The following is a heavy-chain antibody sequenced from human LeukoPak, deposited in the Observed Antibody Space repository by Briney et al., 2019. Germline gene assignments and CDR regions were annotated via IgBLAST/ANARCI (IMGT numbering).Heavy chain of an antibody. CDR3: ARVSHSGSLDMHFDI. CDR2: ISGSGVST. V-gene: IGHV3-23*01. J-gene: IGHJ3*02. Sequence: GGSLRLSCAASGFTFSSYGMNWVRQAPGKGLEWVSAISGSGVSTYYADSVKGRFTISSDNSKNTLYLQMDSLRAEDTAVYYCARVSHSGSLDMHFDIWGQGTMVTVSS. CDR1: GFTFSSYG. D-gene: IGHD1-26*01.